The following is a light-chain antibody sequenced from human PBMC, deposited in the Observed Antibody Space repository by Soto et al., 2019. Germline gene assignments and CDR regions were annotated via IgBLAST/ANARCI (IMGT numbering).Light chain of an antibody. J-gene: IGKJ5*01. CDR2: AAS. CDR3: QQSYSTPIT. CDR1: QSISSY. Sequence: DIQMTQSPSSLSASVGDRVTITCRASQSISSYFNWYQQKPGKAPKLLIYAASSLQSGVPSRFSGSGSGTDFTLTISSLQHEDVATYYCQQSYSTPITFGQGTRLEI. V-gene: IGKV1-39*01.